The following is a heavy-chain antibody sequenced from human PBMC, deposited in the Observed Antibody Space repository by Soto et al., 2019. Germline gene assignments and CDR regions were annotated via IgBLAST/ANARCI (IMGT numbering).Heavy chain of an antibody. CDR3: ARGYSYYDILTGYYHEYYFDY. CDR2: ISAYNGNT. Sequence: ASVKVSCKASGYTFTSYGISWVRQAPGQGLEWMGWISAYNGNTNYAQKLQGRVTMTTDTSTSTAYMELRSLRSDDTAVYYCARGYSYYDILTGYYHEYYFDYWGQGTLVTVSS. J-gene: IGHJ4*02. V-gene: IGHV1-18*01. CDR1: GYTFTSYG. D-gene: IGHD3-9*01.